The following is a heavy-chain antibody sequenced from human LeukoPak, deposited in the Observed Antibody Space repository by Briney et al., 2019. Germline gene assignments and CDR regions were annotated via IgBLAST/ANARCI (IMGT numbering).Heavy chain of an antibody. J-gene: IGHJ4*02. Sequence: ASVKVSCKASGYTFSSYGISWVRQAPGQGLEWMGWMNPSSGDTSYAQKFQGRVTMTRDTSISTAYMELTRLRSDDSAVYYCAREPGDGGYDYFDYWGQGSLVTVSS. D-gene: IGHD5-12*01. V-gene: IGHV1-2*02. CDR1: GYTFSSYG. CDR2: MNPSSGDT. CDR3: AREPGDGGYDYFDY.